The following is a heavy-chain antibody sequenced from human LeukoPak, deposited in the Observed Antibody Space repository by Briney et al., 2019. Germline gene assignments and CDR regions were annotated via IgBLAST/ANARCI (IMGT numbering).Heavy chain of an antibody. Sequence: SETLSLTCPVFGGSISSYYWSWIRQPPGKGLEWIGYIYNSGRPNYNPSLKSRVTISIDASKDQFSLNLSSVTAADTAVYYCARHGSGWSFDHWGQGALVTVSS. D-gene: IGHD6-19*01. CDR1: GGSISSYY. CDR2: IYNSGRP. J-gene: IGHJ4*02. V-gene: IGHV4-59*08. CDR3: ARHGSGWSFDH.